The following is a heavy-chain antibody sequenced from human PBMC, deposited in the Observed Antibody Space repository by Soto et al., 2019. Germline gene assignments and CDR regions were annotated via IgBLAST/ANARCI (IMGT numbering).Heavy chain of an antibody. CDR3: ARDSATPFDY. CDR2: IIPILGIA. V-gene: IGHV1-69*08. Sequence: QVQLVQSGAEVKKPGSSVKVSCKASGGTFSSYTISWVRQAPGQGLEWMGRIIPILGIANYAQKFQGRVTITADKSTITAYMERSSLRSEDTAVYYCARDSATPFDYWGQGTLVTVSS. CDR1: GGTFSSYT. D-gene: IGHD2-15*01. J-gene: IGHJ4*02.